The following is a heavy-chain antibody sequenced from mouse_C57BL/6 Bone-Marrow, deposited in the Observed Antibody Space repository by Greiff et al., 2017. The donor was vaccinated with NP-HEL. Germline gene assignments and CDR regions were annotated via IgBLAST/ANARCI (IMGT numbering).Heavy chain of an antibody. V-gene: IGHV1-20*01. J-gene: IGHJ3*01. Sequence: VQLQQSGPELVKPGDSVKISCKASCYSFTGYFMNWVMQSHGKSLEWIGRINPYNGDTFYNQKFKGKATLTVDKSSSTAHMELRSLTSEDSAVYYCARYPYYSNYVGWFAYWGQGTLVTVSA. CDR2: INPYNGDT. D-gene: IGHD2-5*01. CDR3: ARYPYYSNYVGWFAY. CDR1: CYSFTGYF.